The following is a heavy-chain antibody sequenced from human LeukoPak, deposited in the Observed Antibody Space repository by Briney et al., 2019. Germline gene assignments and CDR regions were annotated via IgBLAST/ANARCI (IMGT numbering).Heavy chain of an antibody. J-gene: IGHJ4*02. Sequence: GALRLSCAASGFTFISYAMHWVRQAPGKGLEWVAVISYDGNNKYYADSVKGRFTISRDNSKNTLYLQMNSLRAEDTAVYYCARGIAGYCSSTSCYRGVTDWGQGTLVTVSP. CDR2: ISYDGNNK. CDR3: ARGIAGYCSSTSCYRGVTD. V-gene: IGHV3-30*04. CDR1: GFTFISYA. D-gene: IGHD2-2*02.